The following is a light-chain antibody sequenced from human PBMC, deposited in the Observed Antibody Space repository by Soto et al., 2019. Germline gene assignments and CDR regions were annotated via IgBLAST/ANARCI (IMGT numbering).Light chain of an antibody. V-gene: IGKV3-11*01. Sequence: EIVLTQSPATLSLSPWERATLSCRASQSVSSYLAWYQQKPGQAPRLLIYDASNRATGIPARFSGSGSGTDFTLTITGLEPEDFAVYYCQQRSNWPITFGQGTRLEIK. J-gene: IGKJ5*01. CDR2: DAS. CDR1: QSVSSY. CDR3: QQRSNWPIT.